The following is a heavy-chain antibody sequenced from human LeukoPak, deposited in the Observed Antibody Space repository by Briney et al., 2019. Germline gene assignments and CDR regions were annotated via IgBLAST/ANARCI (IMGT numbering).Heavy chain of an antibody. Sequence: PSETLSLTCTVSGGSISSGSYYWGYIRQPPQKGLEWIGSVYYSGSTYYNPSLKSRVTISVDTSKNQFSLKLSSVTAADTAVYYCARQGLWELPTFDSWGQGTLVRGSS. D-gene: IGHD1-26*01. J-gene: IGHJ4*02. CDR1: GGSISSGSYY. V-gene: IGHV4-39*01. CDR2: VYYSGST. CDR3: ARQGLWELPTFDS.